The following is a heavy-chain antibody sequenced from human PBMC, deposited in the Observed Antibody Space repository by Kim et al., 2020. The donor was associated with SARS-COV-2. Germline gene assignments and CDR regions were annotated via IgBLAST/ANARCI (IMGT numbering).Heavy chain of an antibody. CDR3: ARDNSLYSGYVYYYYYGMDV. CDR2: IYTSGST. J-gene: IGHJ6*02. Sequence: SETLSLTCTVSGGSISSYYWSWIRQLAGKGLEWIGRIYTSGSTNYNPSLKSRVTMSVDTSKNQFSLKLSSVTAADTAVYYCARDNSLYSGYVYYYYYGMDVWGQGTTVTVSS. D-gene: IGHD5-12*01. V-gene: IGHV4-4*07. CDR1: GGSISSYY.